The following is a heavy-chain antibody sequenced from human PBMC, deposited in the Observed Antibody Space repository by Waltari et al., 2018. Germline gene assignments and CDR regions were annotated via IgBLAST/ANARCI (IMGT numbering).Heavy chain of an antibody. CDR1: GFTFSSYW. Sequence: EVQLVESGGGLVQPGGSLRLSCAASGFTFSSYWMSWVRQATGKGREGVAKIKHDGSVNFEVDAVKGRFTISRDNAKNSLYLQMNSLRAEDTAVYYCARHDFDYWGQGTLVTVSS. CDR2: IKHDGSVN. CDR3: ARHDFDY. V-gene: IGHV3-7*01. J-gene: IGHJ4*02.